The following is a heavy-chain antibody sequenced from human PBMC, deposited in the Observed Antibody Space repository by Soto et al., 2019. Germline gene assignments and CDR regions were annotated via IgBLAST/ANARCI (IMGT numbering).Heavy chain of an antibody. CDR2: ISSGSSYI. V-gene: IGHV3-21*01. CDR1: EFTFSTYT. D-gene: IGHD3-10*01. CDR3: ARDILSGGAYPDS. J-gene: IGHJ5*01. Sequence: GGSLRLSCAASEFTFSTYTMNWVRQAPGKGLEWISSISSGSSYIYYAGSVKGRFTISRDNAKNSLFLQMNSLRADDTAVYYCARDILSGGAYPDSWGQGTKVTVS.